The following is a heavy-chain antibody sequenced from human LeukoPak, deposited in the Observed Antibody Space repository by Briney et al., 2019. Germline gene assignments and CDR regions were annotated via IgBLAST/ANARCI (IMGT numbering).Heavy chain of an antibody. D-gene: IGHD1-1*01. V-gene: IGHV3-21*03. J-gene: IGHJ4*02. CDR2: MTASSSHI. CDR3: ARDANWSSDN. CDR1: GFTFSSYS. Sequence: GGSPRLSCASSGFTFSSYSMNWIRQAPGKGLEWVSSMTASSSHIWYADVVKGRFTISRDNAKNSLYLQMNSLTADDTGVYYCARDANWSSDNWGQGTLVTVSS.